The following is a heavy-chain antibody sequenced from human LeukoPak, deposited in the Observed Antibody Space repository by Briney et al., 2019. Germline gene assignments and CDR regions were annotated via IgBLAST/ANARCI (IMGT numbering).Heavy chain of an antibody. J-gene: IGHJ6*04. D-gene: IGHD3-10*01. V-gene: IGHV1-46*01. Sequence: ASVKVSCKASGYTFTSYYMHWVRQAPGQGLEWMGIINPSGGSTSYAQKFQGRVTMTRDTSTSTVYMELSRLRSEDTAVYYCASSRGSGSYGFGMDVWGKGTTVTVSS. CDR1: GYTFTSYY. CDR2: INPSGGST. CDR3: ASSRGSGSYGFGMDV.